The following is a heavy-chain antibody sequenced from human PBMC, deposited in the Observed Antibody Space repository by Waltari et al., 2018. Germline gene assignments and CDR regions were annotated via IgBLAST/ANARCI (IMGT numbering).Heavy chain of an antibody. CDR3: ARGPSRYYYDSSLAYGMDV. Sequence: QVQLVESGGGVVQPGRSLRLSCAASGFTFSSYAMHWVRQAPGKGLEWVAVISYDVGNKYYADCVKGRFTSSSDNSKNTLYLQMNSLRAEDTAVYYCARGPSRYYYDSSLAYGMDVWGQGTTVTVSS. V-gene: IGHV3-30-3*01. D-gene: IGHD3-22*01. CDR2: ISYDVGNK. CDR1: GFTFSSYA. J-gene: IGHJ6*02.